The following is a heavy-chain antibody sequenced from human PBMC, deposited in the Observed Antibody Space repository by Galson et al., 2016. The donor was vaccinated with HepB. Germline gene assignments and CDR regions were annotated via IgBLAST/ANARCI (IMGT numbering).Heavy chain of an antibody. Sequence: SLRLSCAASGFTFKTYSMNWVRQAPGKGLEWVCSIKWNGGSPAYADSVKGRFTISRDNAKNSLYLQMNSLRAEDTALYFCARESGNFDAGYIYLDYWGQGTLVTASS. CDR2: IKWNGGSP. V-gene: IGHV3-20*04. CDR1: GFTFKTYS. CDR3: ARESGNFDAGYIYLDY. J-gene: IGHJ4*02. D-gene: IGHD4-23*01.